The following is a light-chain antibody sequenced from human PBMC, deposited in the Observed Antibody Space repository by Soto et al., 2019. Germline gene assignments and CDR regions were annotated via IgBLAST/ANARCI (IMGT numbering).Light chain of an antibody. V-gene: IGLV1-44*01. Sequence: QSVLTQSPSASGTPGQRVTISCSGSSSNIESNTVNWYQQLPGTAPKLLIYSNNQRPSGVPDRFSGSKSGTSASLAISGLQSGDEAGYYCAAWDDSLNAYVFGTGTKVTVL. J-gene: IGLJ1*01. CDR3: AAWDDSLNAYV. CDR2: SNN. CDR1: SSNIESNT.